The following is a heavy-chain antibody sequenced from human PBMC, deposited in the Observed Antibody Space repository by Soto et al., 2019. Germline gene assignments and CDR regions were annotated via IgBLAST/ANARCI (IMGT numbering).Heavy chain of an antibody. CDR2: ISYDGSNK. J-gene: IGHJ4*02. D-gene: IGHD1-26*01. CDR3: ASSREVGATLFDY. V-gene: IGHV3-30-3*01. CDR1: GFTFSSYA. Sequence: ESGGGVVQPGRSLRLSCAASGFTFSSYAMHWVRQAPGKGLEWVAVISYDGSNKYYADSVKGRFTISRDNSKNTLYLQMNSLRAEDTAVYYCASSREVGATLFDYWGQGTLVTVSS.